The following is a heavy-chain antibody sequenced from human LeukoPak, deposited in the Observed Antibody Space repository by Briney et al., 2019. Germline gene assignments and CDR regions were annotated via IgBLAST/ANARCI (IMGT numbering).Heavy chain of an antibody. CDR2: ITSNGGST. CDR3: VKGRCSGSSCYGGDY. Sequence: GGSLRLSCAASGFTFSNYEMNWVRQAPGKGLEYVSAITSNGGSTYYADSVKGRFTISRDNSKNTLYLQMSSLRAEDTAVYYCVKGRCSGSSCYGGDYWGQGTLVTVSS. CDR1: GFTFSNYE. J-gene: IGHJ4*02. D-gene: IGHD2-2*01. V-gene: IGHV3-64D*06.